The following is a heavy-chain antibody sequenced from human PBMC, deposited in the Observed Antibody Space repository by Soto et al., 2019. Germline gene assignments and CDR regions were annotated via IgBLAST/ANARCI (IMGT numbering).Heavy chain of an antibody. CDR1: GGTFSSYA. V-gene: IGHV1-69*13. Sequence: ASVKVSCKASGGTFSSYAISWVRQAPGQGLEWMGGIIPIFGTANYAQKFQGRVTITADESTSTAYMELSSLRSEDTAVYYCARSTSTVTIPHFDYWGQGTLVTVSS. CDR3: ARSTSTVTIPHFDY. CDR2: IIPIFGTA. J-gene: IGHJ4*02. D-gene: IGHD4-4*01.